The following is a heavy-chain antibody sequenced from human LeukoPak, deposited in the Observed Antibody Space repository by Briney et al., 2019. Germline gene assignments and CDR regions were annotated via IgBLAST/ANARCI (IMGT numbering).Heavy chain of an antibody. V-gene: IGHV4-59*13. CDR1: GAPLSSNN. D-gene: IGHD3-16*01. CDR3: ASFGGEGFDY. CDR2: IYYSGST. Sequence: SETLSLTCPFPGAPLSSNNGAWFRRPQGKGLEWIGYIYYSGSTNYNPSLKSRVTISVDTSKNQFSLKLSSVTAADTAVYYCASFGGEGFDYWGQGTLVTVSS. J-gene: IGHJ4*02.